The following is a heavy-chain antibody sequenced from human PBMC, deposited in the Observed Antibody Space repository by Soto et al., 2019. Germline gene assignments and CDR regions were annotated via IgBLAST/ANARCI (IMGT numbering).Heavy chain of an antibody. V-gene: IGHV1-18*04. CDR1: GYTFTSYG. J-gene: IGHJ6*02. CDR2: ISAYNGNT. Sequence: ASVKVSCKASGYTFTSYGISWVRQAPGQGLEWIGWISAYNGNTNYAQKLQGRVTMTTDTSTSTAYMELRSLRSDDTAVYYCARADILTGYYSSGMDVWGQGTTVTVSS. D-gene: IGHD3-9*01. CDR3: ARADILTGYYSSGMDV.